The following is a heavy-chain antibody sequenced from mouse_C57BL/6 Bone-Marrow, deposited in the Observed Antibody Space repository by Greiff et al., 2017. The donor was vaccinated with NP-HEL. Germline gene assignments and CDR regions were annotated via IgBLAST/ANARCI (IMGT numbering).Heavy chain of an antibody. CDR3: ARGPRIYYYGSSYVWYFDV. CDR1: GFTFSDYG. CDR2: ISSGSSTI. V-gene: IGHV5-17*01. D-gene: IGHD1-1*01. J-gene: IGHJ1*03. Sequence: EVKLVESGGGLVKPGGSLKLSCAASGFTFSDYGMHWVRQAPEKGLEWVAYISSGSSTIYYADTVKGRFTISRDNAKNTLFLQMTSLRSEDTAMYYCARGPRIYYYGSSYVWYFDVWGTGTTVTVSS.